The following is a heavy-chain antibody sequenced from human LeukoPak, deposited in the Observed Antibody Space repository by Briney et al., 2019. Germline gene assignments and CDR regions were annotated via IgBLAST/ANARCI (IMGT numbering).Heavy chain of an antibody. CDR2: IYHSGST. V-gene: IGHV4-4*02. J-gene: IGHJ4*02. CDR1: GGSISSSNW. D-gene: IGHD3-22*01. Sequence: PSGTLSLTCAVSGGSISSSNWWSWVRQPPGKGLEWIGEIYHSGSTNYNPSLKSRVTISVDKSKNQFSLKLSSVTAADTAVYYCARDYYDSSGYYEYFDYWGQGTLVTVSS. CDR3: ARDYYDSSGYYEYFDY.